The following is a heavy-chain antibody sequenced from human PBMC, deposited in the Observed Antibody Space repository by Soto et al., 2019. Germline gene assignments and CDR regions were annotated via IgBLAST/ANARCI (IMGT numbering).Heavy chain of an antibody. D-gene: IGHD6-13*01. CDR1: GGSISSGGYS. CDR3: ARVVLPYSSTNYYYYGMDV. J-gene: IGHJ6*02. CDR2: IYHSGST. Sequence: TLSLTCAVSGGSISSGGYSWSWIRQPPGKGLEWIGYIYHSGSTYYNPSLKSRVTISVDRSKNQFSLKLSSVTAADTAVYYCARVVLPYSSTNYYYYGMDVWGQGTTVTVSS. V-gene: IGHV4-30-2*01.